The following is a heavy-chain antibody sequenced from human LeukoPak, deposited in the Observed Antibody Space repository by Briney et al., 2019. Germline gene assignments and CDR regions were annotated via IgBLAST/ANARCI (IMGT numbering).Heavy chain of an antibody. CDR2: ISYDGSNK. J-gene: IGHJ6*02. Sequence: GGSLRLSCAASGFTFSSYAMHWVRQAPGKGLEWVAVISYDGSNKYYADSVKGRFTISRDNSKNTLYLQMNSLRAEDTAVYYCTRDLMDYDVSTGLHHYYMDVWGQGTTVTVSS. V-gene: IGHV3-30-3*01. CDR1: GFTFSSYA. CDR3: TRDLMDYDVSTGLHHYYMDV. D-gene: IGHD3-9*01.